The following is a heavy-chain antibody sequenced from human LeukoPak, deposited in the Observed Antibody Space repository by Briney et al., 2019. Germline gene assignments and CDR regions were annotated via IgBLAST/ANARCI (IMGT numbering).Heavy chain of an antibody. Sequence: PGGSLRLSCAASGFTFSSYAMSWVRQAPWKGLEWVSALSGSGDSTYYADSVKGRFTISRDNSKNTLYLQMDSLRAEDTAMYYCAKGQINSGWPRTYFDYWGQGTLVTVSS. J-gene: IGHJ4*02. V-gene: IGHV3-23*01. CDR1: GFTFSSYA. CDR3: AKGQINSGWPRTYFDY. CDR2: LSGSGDST. D-gene: IGHD6-19*01.